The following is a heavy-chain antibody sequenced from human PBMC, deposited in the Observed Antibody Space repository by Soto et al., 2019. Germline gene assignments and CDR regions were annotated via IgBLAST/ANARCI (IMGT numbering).Heavy chain of an antibody. CDR3: ARVGALWFGELSNWFDP. D-gene: IGHD3-10*01. Sequence: QVQLQESGPGLVKPSGTLSLTCAVSGGSISSSNWWSWVRQPPGKGLEWIGEIYHSGSTNYNPSLKSRVTISVDQSKNQFSLKLSSVTAADTAVYYCARVGALWFGELSNWFDPWGQGTLVTVSS. CDR2: IYHSGST. V-gene: IGHV4-4*02. J-gene: IGHJ5*02. CDR1: GGSISSSNW.